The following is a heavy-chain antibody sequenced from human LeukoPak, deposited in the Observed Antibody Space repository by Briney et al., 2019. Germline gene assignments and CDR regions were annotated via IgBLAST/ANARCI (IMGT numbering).Heavy chain of an antibody. J-gene: IGHJ5*02. CDR3: ATSSYSSSSS. CDR1: GLTFTNYW. Sequence: GGSLRLSCTASGLTFTNYWMIWVRQAPGKGLEWVANINHDASEKYYVGSVEGRFTISRDNAKNSLFLQMNSLRAEDTGGYYCATSSYSSSSSWGQGTLVTVSS. V-gene: IGHV3-7*01. CDR2: INHDASEK. D-gene: IGHD6-6*01.